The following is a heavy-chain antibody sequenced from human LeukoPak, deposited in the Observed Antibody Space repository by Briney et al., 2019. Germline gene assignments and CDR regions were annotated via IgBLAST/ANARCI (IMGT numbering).Heavy chain of an antibody. CDR2: ISDSGGDT. Sequence: GGSLRLSCAASGFTFICYAMHWVRQAPGKGLEWVSNISDSGGDTYYADSVKGRFTISRDNSKKTLYLQMNSLRAEDTALYYCAHGGRFCRSASCYLVTRGQGTLVTVSS. D-gene: IGHD2-2*01. V-gene: IGHV3-23*01. CDR3: AHGGRFCRSASCYLVT. CDR1: GFTFICYA. J-gene: IGHJ4*02.